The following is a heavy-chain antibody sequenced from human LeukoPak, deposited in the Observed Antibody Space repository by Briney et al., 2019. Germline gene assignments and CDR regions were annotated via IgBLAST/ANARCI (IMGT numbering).Heavy chain of an antibody. V-gene: IGHV3-21*01. D-gene: IGHD4/OR15-4a*01. CDR1: GFTFSSYS. J-gene: IGHJ6*03. CDR3: ARKRFVLGGMGV. Sequence: GGSLRLSCAASGFTFSSYSMNWVRQAPGKGLEWVSSISSSSSYIYYADSVKGRFTISRDNAKNSLYLQMNSLRAEDTAVYYCARKRFVLGGMGVWGKGTTVTVSS. CDR2: ISSSSSYI.